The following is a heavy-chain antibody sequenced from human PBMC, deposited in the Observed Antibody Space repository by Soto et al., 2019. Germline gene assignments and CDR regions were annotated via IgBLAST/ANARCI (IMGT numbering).Heavy chain of an antibody. CDR2: ISGSGGST. CDR1: GFTFSSYA. Sequence: GGSLRLSCAASGFTFSSYAMSWVRQAPGKGLEWVSAISGSGGSTYYADSVKGRFTISRDNSKNTLYLQMNSLRAEDTAVYYCAKRKQLGDYYYYGMDVWGQGTTVTVS. CDR3: AKRKQLGDYYYYGMDV. D-gene: IGHD6-6*01. V-gene: IGHV3-23*01. J-gene: IGHJ6*02.